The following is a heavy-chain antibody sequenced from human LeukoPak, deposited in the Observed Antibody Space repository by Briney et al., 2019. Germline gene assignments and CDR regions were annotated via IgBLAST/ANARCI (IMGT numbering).Heavy chain of an antibody. V-gene: IGHV3-73*01. CDR3: TTRSSRDGYNQGDY. CDR1: GFTFSGSA. D-gene: IGHD5-24*01. Sequence: GGSLRLSCAASGFTFSGSAMHWVRQASGKGLEWVGRIRSKANSYATAYAASVKGRFTISRDDSKNTAYLQMNSLKTEDTAVYYCTTRSSRDGYNQGDYWGQGTLVTVSS. J-gene: IGHJ4*02. CDR2: IRSKANSYAT.